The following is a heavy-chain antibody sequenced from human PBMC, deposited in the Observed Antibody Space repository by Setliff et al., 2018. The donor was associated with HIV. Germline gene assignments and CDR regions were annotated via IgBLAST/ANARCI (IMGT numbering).Heavy chain of an antibody. J-gene: IGHJ5*02. D-gene: IGHD3-3*01. CDR2: ISKDGKNK. V-gene: IGHV3-30*03. CDR3: ARDESYYDFWNGYYTLKWFDP. CDR1: GFTFMNYG. Sequence: QPGGSLRLSCVGSGFTFMNYGFHWVRQAPGKGLEWVAVISKDGKNKYYSDSVKGRFTTSRDNSKNTLYLQMNSLRVNDTAVYYCARDESYYDFWNGYYTLKWFDPWGQGTLVTVS.